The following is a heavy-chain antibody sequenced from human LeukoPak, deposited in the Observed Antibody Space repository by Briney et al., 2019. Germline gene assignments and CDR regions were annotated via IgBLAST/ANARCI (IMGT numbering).Heavy chain of an antibody. Sequence: GRSLRLSCAASGFTFSSYAMHWVRQAPGKGLEYVSAISSNGGSTYYADSVKGRFTISRDNSKSTLYLQMSSLRAEDTAVYYCVKEGILTGYFDYWGQGTLVTVSS. V-gene: IGHV3-64D*06. CDR2: ISSNGGST. CDR1: GFTFSSYA. D-gene: IGHD3-9*01. J-gene: IGHJ4*02. CDR3: VKEGILTGYFDY.